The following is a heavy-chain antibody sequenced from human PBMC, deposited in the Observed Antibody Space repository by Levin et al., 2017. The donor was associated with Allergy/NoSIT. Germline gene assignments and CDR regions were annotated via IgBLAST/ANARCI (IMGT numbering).Heavy chain of an antibody. CDR2: ISSSSSYI. Sequence: GESLKISCAASGFTFSSYSMNWVRQAPGKGLEWVSSISSSSSYIYYADSVKGRFTISRDNAKNSLYLQMNSLRAEDTAVYYCARVPPPGILWFRELNAEYYYYMDVWGKGTTVTVSS. CDR3: ARVPPPGILWFRELNAEYYYYMDV. J-gene: IGHJ6*03. V-gene: IGHV3-21*01. D-gene: IGHD3-10*01. CDR1: GFTFSSYS.